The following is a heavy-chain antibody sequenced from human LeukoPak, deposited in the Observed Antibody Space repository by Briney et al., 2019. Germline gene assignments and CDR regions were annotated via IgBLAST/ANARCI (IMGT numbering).Heavy chain of an antibody. CDR3: AKLYYYGSGRKNWFDP. CDR1: GYTLTELS. D-gene: IGHD3-10*01. J-gene: IGHJ5*02. Sequence: GASVKVSCKVSGYTLTELSMHWVRQAPGKGLEWMGGFDPEDGETIYAQKFQGRVTMTEDTSTDTAYMELSSLRSEDTAVYYCAKLYYYGSGRKNWFDPWGQGTLVTVSS. V-gene: IGHV1-24*01. CDR2: FDPEDGET.